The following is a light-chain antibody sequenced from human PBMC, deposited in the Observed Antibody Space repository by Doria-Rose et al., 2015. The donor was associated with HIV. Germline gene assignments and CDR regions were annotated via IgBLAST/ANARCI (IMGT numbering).Light chain of an antibody. CDR1: QRVKSSY. CDR3: QQYGTSRGT. J-gene: IGKJ5*01. CDR2: DAS. V-gene: IGKV3-20*01. Sequence: TQSPGTLSLSPGERATLSCRASQRVKSSYLAWYQQMPVQAPRLLIYDASTRATGIPDRFSGSGSGTDFTLTISRLEPEDVAVYYCQQYGTSRGTFGQGTRLEIK.